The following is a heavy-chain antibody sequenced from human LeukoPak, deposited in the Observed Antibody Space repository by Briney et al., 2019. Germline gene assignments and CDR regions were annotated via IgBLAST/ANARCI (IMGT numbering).Heavy chain of an antibody. CDR3: ARTEDSYDWGGFDY. V-gene: IGHV1-69*06. D-gene: IGHD3-16*01. CDR1: GGTFSSYA. J-gene: IGHJ4*02. CDR2: IIPIFGTA. Sequence: GASVKVSCKASGGTFSSYAISWVRQAPGQGLEWMGGIIPIFGTANYAQKFQGRVTITADKSTSTAYMELSSLRSEDTAVYYCARTEDSYDWGGFDYWGQGTLVTVSS.